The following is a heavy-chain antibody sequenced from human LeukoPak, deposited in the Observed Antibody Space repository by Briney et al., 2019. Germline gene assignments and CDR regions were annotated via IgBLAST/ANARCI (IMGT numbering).Heavy chain of an antibody. D-gene: IGHD3-10*01. CDR2: IYPGESDT. Sequence: GESLKISCKGSGYSFTSYWIGWVRQMPGKGLGGMGIIYPGESDTRYSPSFQGEVTISAEKSTSTPYLQWSSLKASDTAMYYCARLAGREDGSGSYNGYYYYMDVWGKGTTVTISS. V-gene: IGHV5-51*01. CDR3: ARLAGREDGSGSYNGYYYYMDV. CDR1: GYSFTSYW. J-gene: IGHJ6*03.